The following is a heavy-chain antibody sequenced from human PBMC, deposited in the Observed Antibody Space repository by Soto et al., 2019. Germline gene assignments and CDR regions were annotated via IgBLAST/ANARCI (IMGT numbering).Heavy chain of an antibody. CDR3: ARVFTGRWVDP. V-gene: IGHV1-69*06. D-gene: IGHD3-10*02. J-gene: IGHJ5*02. CDR2: ITPMFGAP. Sequence: QVQLVQSGAEVKKPGSSVKVSCTASGGPFSSYAINWVRQAPGQGLEWKGVITPMFGAPHYAQNFKGRITITADKSTNKAYMERSSLTSGDTAVYFCARVFTGRWVDPWGQGTLVTVSS. CDR1: GGPFSSYA.